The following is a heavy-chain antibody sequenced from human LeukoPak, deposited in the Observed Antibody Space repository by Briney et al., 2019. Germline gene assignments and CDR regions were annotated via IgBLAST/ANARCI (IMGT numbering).Heavy chain of an antibody. CDR1: GYTFTSYY. Sequence: ASVKVSCKASGYTFTSYYIHWVRQAPGQGLEWMGWIHPNSGGTNYAQNFQGRVTVTRDTSIRTAYMEVNRLTSDDTAVYYCARMEVGTSLHWGQGTMVTVSS. CDR2: IHPNSGGT. CDR3: ARMEVGTSLH. J-gene: IGHJ3*01. D-gene: IGHD4-23*01. V-gene: IGHV1-2*02.